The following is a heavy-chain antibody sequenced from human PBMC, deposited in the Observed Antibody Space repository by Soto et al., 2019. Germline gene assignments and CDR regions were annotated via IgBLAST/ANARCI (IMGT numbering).Heavy chain of an antibody. J-gene: IGHJ4*01. Sequence: EVQLVESGGDLVQPGGSLRLSCTVSEFTFSDYWMHWVRQAPGKGLVWVSRINTDGTTTNYADYVKGRFTISRDNARNTLYLQMNSLRGEDTAVYYCATAGNYRFDTWGHGTLVTVSS. CDR3: ATAGNYRFDT. CDR2: INTDGTTT. V-gene: IGHV3-74*01. CDR1: EFTFSDYW. D-gene: IGHD3-16*02.